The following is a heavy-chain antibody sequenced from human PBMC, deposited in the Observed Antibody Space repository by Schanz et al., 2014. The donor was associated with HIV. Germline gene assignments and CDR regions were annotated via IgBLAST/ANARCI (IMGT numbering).Heavy chain of an antibody. Sequence: QVQLVQSGTEVKKPGASVKVSCKASGYTFISYGISWVRQAPGQGLEWMGWISAYNGNTHYAQMFQVRVTMTRDTSISTAYLEVDSLKSEDTAVYYCARGPKWEGLMDVWGQGTTVIVSS. CDR2: ISAYNGNT. CDR3: ARGPKWEGLMDV. CDR1: GYTFISYG. V-gene: IGHV1-18*01. J-gene: IGHJ6*02. D-gene: IGHD1-26*01.